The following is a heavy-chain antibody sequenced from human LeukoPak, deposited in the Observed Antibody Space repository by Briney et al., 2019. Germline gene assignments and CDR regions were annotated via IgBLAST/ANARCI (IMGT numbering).Heavy chain of an antibody. Sequence: SGGSLRLSCAASRFTVSSKYMSWVRQAPGKGLEWVSVIYTGETTYYADSVKGRFTISRDNSKNTLYLQMDGLRVEDTAVYYCAKVGAVAAVENWGQGTLVTVSS. D-gene: IGHD6-19*01. CDR1: RFTVSSKY. CDR3: AKVGAVAAVEN. CDR2: IYTGETT. J-gene: IGHJ4*02. V-gene: IGHV3-66*01.